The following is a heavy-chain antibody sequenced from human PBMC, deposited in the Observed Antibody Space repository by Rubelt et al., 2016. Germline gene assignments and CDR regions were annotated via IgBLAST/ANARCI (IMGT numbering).Heavy chain of an antibody. CDR2: ISAYNGKT. CDR1: GYTFTSYG. D-gene: IGHD3-10*01. Sequence: QVQLVQSGAEVKKPGASVKVSCKASGYTFTSYGISWVRQAPGQGLEWMGGISAYNGKTNYEQKLQGRVTMTTDTSTSTAYMERRSLRSDDTAVYYCARDPLPVRGVIMTPTHWGQGTLVTVSS. J-gene: IGHJ4*02. V-gene: IGHV1-18*01. CDR3: ARDPLPVRGVIMTPTH.